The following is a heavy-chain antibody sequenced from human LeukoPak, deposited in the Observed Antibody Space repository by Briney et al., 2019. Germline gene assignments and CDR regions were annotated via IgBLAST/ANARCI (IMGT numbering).Heavy chain of an antibody. D-gene: IGHD6-19*01. CDR2: INPSGGST. J-gene: IGHJ4*02. CDR1: GYTFTSYY. V-gene: IGHV1-46*01. Sequence: GASVKVSCKASGYTFTSYYMHWVRQAPGQGLEWMGIINPSGGSTSYAQKFQGRVTMTRDTSTSTVYMELSSLRSEDTAVYYCAREPPIHSSGWCSFDYWGQGTLVTVSS. CDR3: AREPPIHSSGWCSFDY.